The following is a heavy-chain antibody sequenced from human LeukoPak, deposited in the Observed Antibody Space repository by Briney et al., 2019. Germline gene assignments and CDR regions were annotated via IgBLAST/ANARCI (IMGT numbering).Heavy chain of an antibody. CDR3: ARLVSSGSYPQIHYYYYGMDV. CDR2: IYYSGST. V-gene: IGHV4-39*01. D-gene: IGHD1-26*01. Sequence: PSETPSLTCTVSGGSISSSSYYWGWIRQPPGKGLEWIGSIYYSGSTYYNPSLKSRVTISVDTSKNQFSLKLSSVTAADTAVYYCARLVSSGSYPQIHYYYYGMDVWGQGTTVTVSS. J-gene: IGHJ6*02. CDR1: GGSISSSSYY.